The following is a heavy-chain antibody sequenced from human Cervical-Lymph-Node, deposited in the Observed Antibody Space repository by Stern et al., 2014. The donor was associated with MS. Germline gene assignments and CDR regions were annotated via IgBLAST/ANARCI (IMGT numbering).Heavy chain of an antibody. J-gene: IGHJ4*02. V-gene: IGHV3-33*01. Sequence: QLVQSGGGVVQPGRSLRLSCAASGFTFSSYGMHWVRQAPGKGLEWVAVIWYDGSNKYYADSVKGRFTISRDNSKNTLYLQMNSLRAEDTAVYYCARGGLGGSGSYFDYWGQGTLVTVSS. D-gene: IGHD3-10*01. CDR1: GFTFSSYG. CDR2: IWYDGSNK. CDR3: ARGGLGGSGSYFDY.